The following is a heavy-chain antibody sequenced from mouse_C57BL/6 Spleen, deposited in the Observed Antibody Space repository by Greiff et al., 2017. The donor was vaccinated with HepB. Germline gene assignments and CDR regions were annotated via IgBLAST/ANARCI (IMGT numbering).Heavy chain of an antibody. V-gene: IGHV3-6*01. CDR1: GYSITSGYY. D-gene: IGHD2-10*02. CDR3: ARGGVWNYFDY. CDR2: ISYDGSN. J-gene: IGHJ2*01. Sequence: DVQLQESGPGLVKPSQSLSLTCSVTGYSITSGYYWNWIRQFPGNKLEWMGYISYDGSNNYNPSLKNRISITRDTSKNQFFLKLNSVTTEDTATYYCARGGVWNYFDYWGQGTTLTVSS.